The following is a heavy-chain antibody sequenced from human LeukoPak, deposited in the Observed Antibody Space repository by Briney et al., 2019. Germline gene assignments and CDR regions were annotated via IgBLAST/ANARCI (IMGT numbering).Heavy chain of an antibody. Sequence: ASVKVSCKASGYTFTSYYMHWVRQASGQGLEWMGIINPSGGSTSYAQKFQGRVTMTRDMSTSTVYMELSSLRSEDTAVYYCARDRDGYNGGDYWGQGTLVTVSS. V-gene: IGHV1-46*01. J-gene: IGHJ4*02. CDR2: INPSGGST. D-gene: IGHD5-24*01. CDR1: GYTFTSYY. CDR3: ARDRDGYNGGDY.